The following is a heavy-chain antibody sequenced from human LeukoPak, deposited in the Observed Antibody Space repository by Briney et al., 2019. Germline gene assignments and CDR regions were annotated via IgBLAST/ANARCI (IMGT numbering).Heavy chain of an antibody. Sequence: GGSLRLSCAASGFTFNSHGMSWVRQAPGKGLEWVSSISGSGGNTYYADSVKGRVTISRDNSKNMVFLQMNSLRAEDTAVYYCAKGPLRSYYYYYYMDVWGKGTTVTVSS. CDR2: ISGSGGNT. V-gene: IGHV3-23*01. CDR1: GFTFNSHG. J-gene: IGHJ6*03. CDR3: AKGPLRSYYYYYYMDV.